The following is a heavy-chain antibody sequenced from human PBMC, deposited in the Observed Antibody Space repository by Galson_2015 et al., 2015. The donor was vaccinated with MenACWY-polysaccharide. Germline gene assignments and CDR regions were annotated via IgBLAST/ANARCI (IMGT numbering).Heavy chain of an antibody. D-gene: IGHD2-15*01. J-gene: IGHJ3*01. CDR3: ARVGVCSGGSCYKMFDV. CDR2: VSGSDT. CDR1: GFTFSSYT. V-gene: IGHV3-23*01. Sequence: SLRLSCAASGFTFSSYTMSWVRQAPGKGLEWVSGVSGSDTRYAGSVKGRFTISRDNARNTLYLQMNSLRDEDTAVYYCARVGVCSGGSCYKMFDVWGQGTMVTVSS.